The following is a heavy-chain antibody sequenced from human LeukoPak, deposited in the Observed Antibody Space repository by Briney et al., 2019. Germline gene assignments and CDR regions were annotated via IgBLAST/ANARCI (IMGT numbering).Heavy chain of an antibody. CDR3: QVYYGAGSYSDC. CDR2: IYYSGRT. CDR1: GFTFSSSS. Sequence: GSLRLSCAASGFTFSSSSMSSVRQPPGKGLEWIGSIYYSGRTYYNPSLESRVSISVDTSKNEFALKLSSVTAADTAVYFCQVYYGAGSYSDCWGQGTLVTVSS. J-gene: IGHJ4*02. D-gene: IGHD3-10*01. V-gene: IGHV4-59*05.